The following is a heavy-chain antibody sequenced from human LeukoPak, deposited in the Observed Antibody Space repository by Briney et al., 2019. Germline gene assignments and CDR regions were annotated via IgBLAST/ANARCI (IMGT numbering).Heavy chain of an antibody. D-gene: IGHD3-22*01. V-gene: IGHV3-53*01. Sequence: PGGSLRLSCAASGFTFSSYWMTWVRQAPGKGLEWVSVIYSADSTYYADSVKGRFTISRDSSKNTLYLQMNSLRAEDTAVYYCASLSPPYYDSSGYPYWGQGTLVTVSS. J-gene: IGHJ4*02. CDR1: GFTFSSYW. CDR2: IYSADST. CDR3: ASLSPPYYDSSGYPY.